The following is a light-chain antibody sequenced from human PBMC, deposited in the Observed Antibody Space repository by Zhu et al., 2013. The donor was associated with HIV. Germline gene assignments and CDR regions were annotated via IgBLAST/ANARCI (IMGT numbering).Light chain of an antibody. CDR3: QHVNNNAA. J-gene: IGKJ3*01. CDR2: AAS. CDR1: QGISNY. V-gene: IGKV1-16*01. Sequence: DIQMTQSPSSLSASVGDRVTITCRASQGISNYLAWFQQKPGKAPKLLIYAASTSHSGVPSRFSGSGSGTEFSLTISSLQPEDFATYYCQHVNNNAAFGPGTKVDV.